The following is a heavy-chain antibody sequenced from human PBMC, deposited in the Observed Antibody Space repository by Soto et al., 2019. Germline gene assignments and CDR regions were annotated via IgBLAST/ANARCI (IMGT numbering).Heavy chain of an antibody. CDR1: GGSISSYY. Sequence: QVQLQESGPGLVKPSETLSLTCTVSGGSISSYYWSWIRQPPGKGLEGIGYIYYSGSTNYNPSRKSRVTISVDNSKNQCPLRLSSVTAAYTAVYYCAGFPGHYYDFWSVYSRRHFDYWGQGTLFTVSS. D-gene: IGHD3-3*01. V-gene: IGHV4-59*08. CDR3: AGFPGHYYDFWSVYSRRHFDY. J-gene: IGHJ4*02. CDR2: IYYSGST.